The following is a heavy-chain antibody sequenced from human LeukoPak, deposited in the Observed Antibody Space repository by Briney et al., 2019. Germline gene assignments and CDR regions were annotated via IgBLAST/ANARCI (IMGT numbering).Heavy chain of an antibody. CDR1: GFTFSDYY. V-gene: IGHV3-11*04. CDR3: AGCTSSSNFYF. D-gene: IGHD2-2*01. J-gene: IGHJ4*02. Sequence: PGGSLRLSCAASGFTFSDYYMSWIRQAPGKGLEWVSYISSSASTTYYADSVKGRFTISRDNAKNSLYLQMNSLRAEDTAVHYCAGCTSSSNFYFWGQGTLVTVSS. CDR2: ISSSASTT.